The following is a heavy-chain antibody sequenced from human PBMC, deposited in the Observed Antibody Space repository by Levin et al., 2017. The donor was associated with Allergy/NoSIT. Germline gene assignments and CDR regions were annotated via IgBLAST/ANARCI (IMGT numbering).Heavy chain of an antibody. CDR1: GFSLSTTGVA. D-gene: IGHD3-9*01. CDR2: IYWDDDK. CDR3: AHVTDYYYFDY. J-gene: IGHJ4*02. V-gene: IGHV2-5*02. Sequence: SGPTLVKPTQTLTLTCTFSGFSLSTTGVAVGWIRQPPGEALEWLGLIYWDDDKRYSPSLKSRLTITKDTSKNQVVLTMTNMDPVDTATYYCAHVTDYYYFDYWGQGTLVTVSS.